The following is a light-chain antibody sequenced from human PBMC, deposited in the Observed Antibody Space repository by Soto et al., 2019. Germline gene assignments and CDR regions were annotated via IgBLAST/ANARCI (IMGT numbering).Light chain of an antibody. CDR3: QQYNNGPPYT. CDR2: GAS. J-gene: IGKJ2*01. CDR1: QSVSSN. V-gene: IGKV3-15*01. Sequence: EIVMTQSPATLSVSPGERATLSCRASQSVSSNLAWYQQKPGQAPRLLIYGASTRATGIPARFSGSGSGTEFTLTISRLQSEDFAVYYCQQYNNGPPYTFGQGTKLEIK.